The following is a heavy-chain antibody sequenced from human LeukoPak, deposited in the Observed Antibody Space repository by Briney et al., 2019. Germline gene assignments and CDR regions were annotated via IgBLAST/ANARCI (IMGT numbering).Heavy chain of an antibody. J-gene: IGHJ4*02. CDR2: IKGDGSEK. CDR1: GFTFSAYW. V-gene: IGHV3-7*01. Sequence: PGGTLRLSCAASGFTFSAYWMSWGRQAPGKGLEWVAHIKGDGSEKYSVDSVKGRFTISRDNAKSSLYLQMNSLRAEDTALYYCARGGFGYVYFDYWGQGTLVTVSS. CDR3: ARGGFGYVYFDY. D-gene: IGHD3-16*01.